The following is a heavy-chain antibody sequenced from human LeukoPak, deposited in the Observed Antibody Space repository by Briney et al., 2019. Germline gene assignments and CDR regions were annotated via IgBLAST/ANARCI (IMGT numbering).Heavy chain of an antibody. J-gene: IGHJ6*03. CDR3: ARENFDWPYYYYYMDV. V-gene: IGHV4-34*01. D-gene: IGHD3-9*01. CDR2: INHSGST. CDR1: GGSFSGYY. Sequence: SETLSLTCAVYGGSFSGYYWSWIRQPPGKGLEWIGEINHSGSTNYNPSLKSRVTISVDTSKNQFSLKLSSVTAADTAVYYCARENFDWPYYYYYMDVWGKGTTVTFSS.